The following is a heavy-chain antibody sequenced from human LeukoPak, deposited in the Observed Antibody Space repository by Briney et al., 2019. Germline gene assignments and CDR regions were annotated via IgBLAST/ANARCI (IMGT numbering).Heavy chain of an antibody. CDR3: AQSSGWDSLKY. D-gene: IGHD6-19*01. CDR2: INPNSGGT. V-gene: IGHV1-2*02. Sequence: ASVKVSCKASGHTFTGYYMHWVRQAPGQGLEWMGWINPNSGGTNHAQKFQGRVSMTRDTSISTAYMELSRLRSDDTAVYYCAQSSGWDSLKYWGQGTTVTVSS. CDR1: GHTFTGYY. J-gene: IGHJ6*02.